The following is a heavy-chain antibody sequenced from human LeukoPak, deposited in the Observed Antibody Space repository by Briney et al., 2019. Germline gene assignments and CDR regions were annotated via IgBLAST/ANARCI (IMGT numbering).Heavy chain of an antibody. CDR3: ARGRSITLLRGVAMSDGFDI. Sequence: GESLKISCDASGFTFSNYGMNWVRQAPAKGLEWVSFADTSGNYIYYGDSVKGRFTISRDNARNLLFLQMNGLRAEDTAVYYCARGRSITLLRGVAMSDGFDIWGQGAMVAVSS. CDR2: ADTSGNYI. V-gene: IGHV3-21*06. J-gene: IGHJ3*02. CDR1: GFTFSNYG. D-gene: IGHD3-10*01.